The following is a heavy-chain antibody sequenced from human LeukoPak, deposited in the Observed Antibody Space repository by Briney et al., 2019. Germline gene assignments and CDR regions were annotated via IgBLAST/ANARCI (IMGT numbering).Heavy chain of an antibody. CDR3: ARGRTWMTTVTTRWFDP. CDR1: GGSFSGYY. V-gene: IGHV4-34*01. J-gene: IGHJ5*02. CDR2: INHSGST. D-gene: IGHD4-17*01. Sequence: PSETLSLTCAVYGGSFSGYYWSWIRQPPGKGLEWIGEINHSGSTNYNPSLKSRVTISVDTSKNQFSLKLSSVTAAGTAVYYCARGRTWMTTVTTRWFDPWGQGTLVTVSS.